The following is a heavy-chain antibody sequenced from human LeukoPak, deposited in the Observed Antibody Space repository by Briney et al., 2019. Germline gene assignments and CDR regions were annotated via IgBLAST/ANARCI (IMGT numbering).Heavy chain of an antibody. CDR2: IKSSGSS. J-gene: IGHJ5*02. V-gene: IGHV4-59*02. D-gene: IGHD5-12*01. Sequence: SETLSLTCTVSGXSVSSYYGSWIRQPPGKGLEWIGYIKSSGSSNYNPSLKSRVTISMDTSKNQFSLRLNSVTAADTAVYYCARDGTVATNWFDPWGQGTLVTVSS. CDR3: ARDGTVATNWFDP. CDR1: GXSVSSYY.